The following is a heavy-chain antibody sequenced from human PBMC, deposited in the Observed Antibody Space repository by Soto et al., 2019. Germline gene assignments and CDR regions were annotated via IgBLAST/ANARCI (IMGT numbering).Heavy chain of an antibody. V-gene: IGHV1-18*01. CDR3: ARDSSPYGDYVGFDY. CDR2: ISAYNGNT. D-gene: IGHD4-17*01. CDR1: GYTCTSYG. J-gene: IGHJ4*02. Sequence: QVQLVQSGAEVKKPGASVKVSCKASGYTCTSYGISWVRQAPGQGLEWMGWISAYNGNTNYAQKLQGRVTMTTDTSTSTAYMELRSLRSDDTAVYYCARDSSPYGDYVGFDYWGQGTLVTVSS.